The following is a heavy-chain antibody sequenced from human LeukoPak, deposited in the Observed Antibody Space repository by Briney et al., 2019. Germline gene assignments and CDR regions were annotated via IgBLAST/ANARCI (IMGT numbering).Heavy chain of an antibody. V-gene: IGHV4-59*01. D-gene: IGHD6-13*01. CDR3: ARGGGGSSWYVFDY. J-gene: IGHJ4*02. Sequence: PSETLSLTCAVYGGSFCGYYWSWIREPPGKGMEWIGYIYYSGSTNYNPSLKSRVTISVDTSKNQFSLKLSSVTAADTAVYYCARGGGGSSWYVFDYWGQGTLVTVSS. CDR1: GGSFCGYY. CDR2: IYYSGST.